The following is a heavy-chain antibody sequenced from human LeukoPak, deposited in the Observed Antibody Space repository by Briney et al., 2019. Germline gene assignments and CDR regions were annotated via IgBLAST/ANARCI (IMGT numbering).Heavy chain of an antibody. CDR3: ARGTTGTTY. CDR1: GFTFSCYS. CDR2: FRTTSTYI. V-gene: IGHV3-21*01. J-gene: IGHJ4*02. D-gene: IGHD1-1*01. Sequence: GGSLRLSCAASGFTFSCYSMNWVRQAPGKGLEWVSSFRTTSTYIYYADSVKGRFTISRDNAKNSLYLQMNSLRAEDTAVYYCARGTTGTTYWGQGTLVTVSS.